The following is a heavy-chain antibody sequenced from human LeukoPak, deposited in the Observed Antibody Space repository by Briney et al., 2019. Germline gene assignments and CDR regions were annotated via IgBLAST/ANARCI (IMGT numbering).Heavy chain of an antibody. D-gene: IGHD5-24*01. V-gene: IGHV4-34*01. CDR1: GGSFSGYS. CDR3: ARTYNRFYHYYMDV. CDR2: IYHSGST. Sequence: SETLSLTCAVYGGSFSGYSWTWIRQPPGKGLEWIGEIYHSGSTNYKPSLKSRVTIPVDTSKNQFSLMVTSVTAADTAVYYCARTYNRFYHYYMDVWGKGTTVTVSS. J-gene: IGHJ6*03.